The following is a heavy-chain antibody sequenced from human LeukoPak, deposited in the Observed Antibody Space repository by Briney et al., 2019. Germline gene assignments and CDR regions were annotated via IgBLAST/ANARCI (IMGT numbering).Heavy chain of an antibody. D-gene: IGHD3-22*01. CDR3: AREAYYDSSGYRKGFDY. Sequence: PGRSLRLSCAASGFTFSSYAMHWVRQAPGKGLEWVAVIPYDGSNKYYADSVKGRFTISRDNSKNTLYLQMNSLRAEDTAVYYCAREAYYDSSGYRKGFDYWGQGTLVTVSS. CDR2: IPYDGSNK. J-gene: IGHJ4*02. CDR1: GFTFSSYA. V-gene: IGHV3-30*04.